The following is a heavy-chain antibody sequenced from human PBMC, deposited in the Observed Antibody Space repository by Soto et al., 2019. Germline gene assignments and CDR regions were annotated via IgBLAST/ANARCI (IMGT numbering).Heavy chain of an antibody. J-gene: IGHJ3*02. CDR2: ISGSGDFT. D-gene: IGHD3-3*01. CDR1: GFTLSSYA. V-gene: IGHV3-23*01. CDR3: ARGPPIFGVGVDAFDI. Sequence: EVQMLESGGGLVQPGGSLRLSCAASGFTLSSYALSWVRQAPGKGLEWVSGISGSGDFTFDADSVRGRSTISRDNSMNTLYLQMNSLRVEDTAVYYCARGPPIFGVGVDAFDIWGQGTMATVSS.